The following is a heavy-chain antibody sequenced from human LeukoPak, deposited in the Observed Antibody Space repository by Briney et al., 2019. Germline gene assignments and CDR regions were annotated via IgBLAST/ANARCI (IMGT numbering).Heavy chain of an antibody. CDR1: GLTSSSYS. CDR3: ATTPYSRGGEG. Sequence: GGSLRLSCAASGLTSSSYSMNWVRQAPGKGLEWVSSISSSSSYIYYADSVKGRFTISRDNAKNSLYLQMNSLRAEDTAVYYCATTPYSRGGEGWGQGTLVTVSS. CDR2: ISSSSSYI. V-gene: IGHV3-21*01. J-gene: IGHJ4*02. D-gene: IGHD6-13*01.